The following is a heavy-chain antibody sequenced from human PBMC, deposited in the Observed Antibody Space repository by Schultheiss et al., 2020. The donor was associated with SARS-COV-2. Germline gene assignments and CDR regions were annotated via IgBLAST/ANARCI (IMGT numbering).Heavy chain of an antibody. J-gene: IGHJ4*02. D-gene: IGHD1-1*01. Sequence: SQTLSLTCTVSGGSISSGGYYWSWIRQPPGKGLEWIGEINHSGNTNYNPSLKSRVTMSVDRSKNQFSLKLSSVTAADTAVYYCARSGDRSGSLAYWGQGSLVTVSS. CDR1: GGSISSGGYY. V-gene: IGHV4-61*08. CDR2: INHSGNT. CDR3: ARSGDRSGSLAY.